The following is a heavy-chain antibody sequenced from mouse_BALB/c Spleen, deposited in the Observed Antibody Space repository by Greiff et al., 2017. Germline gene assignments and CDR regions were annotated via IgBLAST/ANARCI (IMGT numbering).Heavy chain of an antibody. J-gene: IGHJ2*01. Sequence: VQLQQSGAELVRSGASVKLSCTASGFNIKDYYMHWVKQRPEQGLEWIGWIDPENGDTEYAPKFQGKATMTADTSSNTAYLQLSSLTSEDTAVYYCTATGTLDYWGQGTTLTVAS. V-gene: IGHV14-4*02. D-gene: IGHD4-1*01. CDR2: IDPENGDT. CDR1: GFNIKDYY. CDR3: TATGTLDY.